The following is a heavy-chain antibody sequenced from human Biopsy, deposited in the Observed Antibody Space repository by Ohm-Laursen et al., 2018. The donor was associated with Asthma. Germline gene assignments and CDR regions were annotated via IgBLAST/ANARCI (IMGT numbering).Heavy chain of an antibody. V-gene: IGHV4-39*07. CDR1: GAYITSSAYY. CDR3: ARGRITMIGGWFDP. Sequence: PSDTLSLTCTVSGAYITSSAYYWGWIRQPPGKGLEWIGSMYYGETTYYSPSLKSRVTISVDTSKNQFSLKLSSVTAADTAVYYCARGRITMIGGWFDPWGQGTLVTVSS. J-gene: IGHJ5*02. CDR2: MYYGETT. D-gene: IGHD3-22*01.